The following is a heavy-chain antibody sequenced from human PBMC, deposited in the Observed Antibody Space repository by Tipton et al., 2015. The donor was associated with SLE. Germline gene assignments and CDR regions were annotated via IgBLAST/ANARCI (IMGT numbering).Heavy chain of an antibody. V-gene: IGHV4-39*06. CDR3: ARDARYSSRRDFDS. Sequence: LRLSCTVSGGSISTGAYYWGWIRQPPGKGMEWIGSMHHGGGTFCSPSLKSRVTISLDTPMNQFPPKLSSVTAADTAVYYCARDARYSSRRDFDSWGQGTLVTVSS. J-gene: IGHJ4*02. CDR2: MHHGGGT. D-gene: IGHD6-13*01. CDR1: GGSISTGAYY.